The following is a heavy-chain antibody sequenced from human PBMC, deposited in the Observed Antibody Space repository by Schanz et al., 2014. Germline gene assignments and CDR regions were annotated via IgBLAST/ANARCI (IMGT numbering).Heavy chain of an antibody. D-gene: IGHD3-10*01. CDR1: GFTVSNSY. CDR3: ARAQGVIRLYYGVDV. CDR2: IYSSGST. V-gene: IGHV3-53*04. J-gene: IGHJ6*02. Sequence: AQLVESGGGVVQPGRSLRLSCAASGFTVSNSYIHWVRQAPGKGLEWVSTIYSSGSTYYADSVRGRFTISRDNSMNTVYLQMNSLRSDDAAVYYCARAQGVIRLYYGVDVWGQGTTVTVSS.